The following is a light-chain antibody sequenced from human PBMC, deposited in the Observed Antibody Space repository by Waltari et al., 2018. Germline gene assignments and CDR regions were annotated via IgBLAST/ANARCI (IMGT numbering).Light chain of an antibody. CDR1: QSVSSS. V-gene: IGKV3D-15*01. Sequence: EIVITQSPATLSLSPGERATLSCRASQSVSSSLAWYQQKPGQAPRLLIYGASSRATGIPDRFSGSGSGTDFTLTISSLEPEDVGVYYCLQRSNWPQLTFGGGTKVEIK. J-gene: IGKJ4*01. CDR2: GAS. CDR3: LQRSNWPQLT.